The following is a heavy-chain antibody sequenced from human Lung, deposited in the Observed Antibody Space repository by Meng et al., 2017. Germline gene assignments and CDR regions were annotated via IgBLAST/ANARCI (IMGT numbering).Heavy chain of an antibody. CDR3: ARAEEEYCSDGSCPNFDF. CDR1: GYTFTKYG. Sequence: QVQLVQSGAEVKKPGASVKVCCKASGYTFTKYGITWVRQAPGQGLEWMGWISGYNGNTNYAQKLQGRVTMTTDTSTSTAYMELRSLRSGDAAVYYCARAEEEYCSDGSCPNFDFWGQGTLVTVSS. J-gene: IGHJ4*02. CDR2: ISGYNGNT. V-gene: IGHV1-18*01. D-gene: IGHD2-15*01.